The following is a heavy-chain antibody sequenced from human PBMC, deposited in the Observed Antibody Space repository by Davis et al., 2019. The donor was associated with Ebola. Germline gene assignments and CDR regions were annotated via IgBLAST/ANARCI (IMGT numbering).Heavy chain of an antibody. CDR2: IYYSGST. CDR1: GGSISSYY. V-gene: IGHV4-59*08. D-gene: IGHD5-24*01. CDR3: ARMEGRDGYNYFDY. J-gene: IGHJ4*02. Sequence: SETLSLTCTVSGGSISSYYWSWIRQPPGKGLEWIGYIYYSGSTNYNPSLKSRVTISVDTSKNQFSLKLSSVTAADTAVYYCARMEGRDGYNYFDYWGQGTLVTVSS.